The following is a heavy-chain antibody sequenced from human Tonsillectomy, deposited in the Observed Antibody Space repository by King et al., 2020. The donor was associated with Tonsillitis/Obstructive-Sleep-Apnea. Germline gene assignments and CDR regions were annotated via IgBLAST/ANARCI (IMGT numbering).Heavy chain of an antibody. CDR1: GGSFSGYY. J-gene: IGHJ2*01. V-gene: IGHV4-34*01. D-gene: IGHD5-18*01. Sequence: VQLQQWGAGLLKPSETLSLTCAVYGGSFSGYYWSWIRQPPGKGLEWIGEINHSGSTNYNPSLKSRVTISVDTSKNQFSLKLSSVTAADTAVYYCARGERIGYSYVYPFDLWGRGTLVTVSS. CDR3: ARGERIGYSYVYPFDL. CDR2: INHSGST.